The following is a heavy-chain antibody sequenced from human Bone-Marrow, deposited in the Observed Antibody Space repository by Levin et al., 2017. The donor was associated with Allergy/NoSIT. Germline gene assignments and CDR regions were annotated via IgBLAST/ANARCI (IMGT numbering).Heavy chain of an antibody. CDR2: IHPSGST. Sequence: SQTLSLTCTVSGVSVSSGVYYWGWIRQHPGKGLECIGYIHPSGSTTYNPSLNSRVTMSVDMSKNQISLKLISVTAADTAVYYCARGREAYKLGFWGQGTLVTVSS. D-gene: IGHD1-14*01. CDR3: ARGREAYKLGF. V-gene: IGHV4-31*03. CDR1: GVSVSSGVYY. J-gene: IGHJ4*02.